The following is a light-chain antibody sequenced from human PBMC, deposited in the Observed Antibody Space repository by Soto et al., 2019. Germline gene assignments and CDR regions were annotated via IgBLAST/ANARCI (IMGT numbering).Light chain of an antibody. J-gene: IGLJ1*01. V-gene: IGLV2-14*01. CDR1: NSDVGGYNY. Sequence: QSVLTQPASVSGSPGQSITISCTGTNSDVGGYNYVSWYQQYPGEAPKLMIYDVLNRPSGVSNRFSGSKSGNTASLTISGLQAEDEADYYCGSYRTNSPYVFGTGTKLTVL. CDR3: GSYRTNSPYV. CDR2: DVL.